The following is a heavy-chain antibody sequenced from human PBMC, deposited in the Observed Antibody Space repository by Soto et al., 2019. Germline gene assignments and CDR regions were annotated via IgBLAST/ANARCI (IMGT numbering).Heavy chain of an antibody. V-gene: IGHV1-46*01. CDR3: AREDTANGGAFDV. J-gene: IGHJ3*01. D-gene: IGHD5-18*01. CDR2: INPSGGST. Sequence: EASVKVSCKASGYTFITYYMNWVRQAPGQGLEWMGMINPSGGSTSYAQKFQDTATMTRDTSTSTVYMELSSLRSEDTAVYYCAREDTANGGAFDVWGQGTMVTVSS. CDR1: GYTFITYY.